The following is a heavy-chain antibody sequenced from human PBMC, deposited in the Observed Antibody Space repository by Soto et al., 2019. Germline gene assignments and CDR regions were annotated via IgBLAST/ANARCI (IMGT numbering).Heavy chain of an antibody. J-gene: IGHJ5*02. CDR3: ARRSGSFSNWFDP. D-gene: IGHD3-10*01. Sequence: GESLKISCKGSGYSFTSYWIGWVRQMPGEGLEWMGIIYPGDSDTRYSPSFQGQVTISADKPISTAYLQWSSLKASDTAMYYCARRSGSFSNWFDPWGQGTLVTVSS. CDR2: IYPGDSDT. CDR1: GYSFTSYW. V-gene: IGHV5-51*01.